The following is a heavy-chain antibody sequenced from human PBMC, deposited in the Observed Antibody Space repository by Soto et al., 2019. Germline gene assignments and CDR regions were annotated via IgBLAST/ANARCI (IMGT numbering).Heavy chain of an antibody. J-gene: IGHJ4*02. Sequence: EASVKVSCKASGYTFTSYGISWVRQAPGQGLEWMGWISAYNGNTNYAQKLQGRVTMTTDTSTSTAYMELRSLRSDDTAVYYCARGGSRVVGATTDFDYWGQGTLVTVSS. D-gene: IGHD1-26*01. CDR3: ARGGSRVVGATTDFDY. CDR2: ISAYNGNT. V-gene: IGHV1-18*01. CDR1: GYTFTSYG.